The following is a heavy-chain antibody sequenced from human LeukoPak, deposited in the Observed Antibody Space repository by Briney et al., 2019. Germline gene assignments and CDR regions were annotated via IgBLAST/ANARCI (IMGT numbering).Heavy chain of an antibody. CDR3: ASPTVTSYYFDY. V-gene: IGHV4-39*01. D-gene: IGHD4-17*01. CDR2: IYYSGST. Sequence: PSETLSLTCTVSGGSISSSSYYWGWIRQPPGKGLEWIGSIYYSGSTYYNPSLKSRVTISVDTSKNQFSLKLSSVTAADTAVYYCASPTVTSYYFDYWGQGTLVTVSS. J-gene: IGHJ4*02. CDR1: GGSISSSSYY.